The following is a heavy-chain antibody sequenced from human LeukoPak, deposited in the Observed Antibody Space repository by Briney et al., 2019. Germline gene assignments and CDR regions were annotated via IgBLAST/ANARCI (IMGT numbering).Heavy chain of an antibody. D-gene: IGHD6-6*01. Sequence: GGSLRLSCAASGFTFSSYTMNWVRQPPGKGLEWASNIGTSSTTIYYADSVKGRFTISRDNAKNSLYLQMNSLRADDTAVYYCARFAAGSSYYYYMDVWGKGTTVTVSS. V-gene: IGHV3-48*01. CDR3: ARFAAGSSYYYYMDV. CDR2: IGTSSTTI. CDR1: GFTFSSYT. J-gene: IGHJ6*03.